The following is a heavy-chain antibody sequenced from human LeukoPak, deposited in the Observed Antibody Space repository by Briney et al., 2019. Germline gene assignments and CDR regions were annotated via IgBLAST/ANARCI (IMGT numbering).Heavy chain of an antibody. V-gene: IGHV4-39*07. Sequence: SETLSLTCTVSGGSISSSSYYWGWIRQPPGKGLEWIGSIYYSGSTYYNPSLKSRVTISVDTSKNQFSLKLSSVTAADTAVYYCARVRAMVTYFDYWGQGTLVTVSS. CDR2: IYYSGST. D-gene: IGHD5-18*01. CDR3: ARVRAMVTYFDY. CDR1: GGSISSSSYY. J-gene: IGHJ4*02.